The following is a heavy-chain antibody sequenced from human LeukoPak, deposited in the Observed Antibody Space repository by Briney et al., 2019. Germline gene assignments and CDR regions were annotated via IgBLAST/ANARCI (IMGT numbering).Heavy chain of an antibody. CDR2: IYYSGST. V-gene: IGHV4-61*01. Sequence: SETLSLTCTVSGGSVSGTSVYWSWIRQPPGKGLEWIGYIYYSGSTTYSPSLKSRVTISVDTSKNQFSLKLSSVTAADTAVYFCARYSTSWYTFDYWGHGTLVTVSS. CDR1: GGSVSGTSVY. CDR3: ARYSTSWYTFDY. J-gene: IGHJ4*01. D-gene: IGHD6-13*01.